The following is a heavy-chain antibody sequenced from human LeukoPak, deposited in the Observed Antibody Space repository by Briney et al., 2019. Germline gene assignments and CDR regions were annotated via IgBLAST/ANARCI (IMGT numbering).Heavy chain of an antibody. V-gene: IGHV3-7*04. CDR2: INHGGTVT. D-gene: IGHD5-18*01. Sequence: GGSLRLSCAVSGFPFRSYGMSWGGRAPGKERECVANINHGGTVTYYVDSVKGPFTISRDNAENSLYLQMNSLRADDTAVYYCARADRGYNYDSCWGQGTLVTVSS. CDR1: GFPFRSYG. J-gene: IGHJ4*02. CDR3: ARADRGYNYDSC.